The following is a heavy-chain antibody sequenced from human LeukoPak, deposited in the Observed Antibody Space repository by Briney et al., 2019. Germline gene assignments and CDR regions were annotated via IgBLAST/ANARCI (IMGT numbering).Heavy chain of an antibody. CDR3: ARYYYDSSGYYLGDYFDY. CDR2: IYPSGST. J-gene: IGHJ4*02. V-gene: IGHV4-38-2*02. Sequence: SETLSLTCTVSGYSISSGYYWGWIRQPPGKGLEWIGSIYPSGSTYYNPSLKSRVTISVDTSKNQFSLKLSSVTAADTAVYYCARYYYDSSGYYLGDYFDYWGQGTLVTVSS. CDR1: GYSISSGYY. D-gene: IGHD3-22*01.